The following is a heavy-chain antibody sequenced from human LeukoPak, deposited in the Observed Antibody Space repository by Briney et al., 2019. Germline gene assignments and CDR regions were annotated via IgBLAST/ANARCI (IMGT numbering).Heavy chain of an antibody. CDR3: ARRAGAYSHPYDY. CDR2: ISGSGDNT. J-gene: IGHJ4*02. CDR1: GFTFSSYG. D-gene: IGHD4/OR15-4a*01. V-gene: IGHV3-23*01. Sequence: GGTLRLSCAASGFTFSSYGMSWVRQAPGKGLEWVSAISGSGDNTHYSDSVKGRFTISRDNSKNTLYLQMNSLRAEDTAVYYCARRAGAYSHPYDYWGQGTLVTVSS.